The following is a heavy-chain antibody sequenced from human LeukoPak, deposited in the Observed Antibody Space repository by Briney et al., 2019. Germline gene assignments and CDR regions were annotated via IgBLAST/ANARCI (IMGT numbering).Heavy chain of an antibody. CDR1: GFTFNTYW. CDR2: IKQDGSEK. Sequence: GGSLRLSCAASGFTFNTYWMTWVRQAPGKGLEWVANIKQDGSEKYYVDSLKGRFTISRDNAKNSLYLQMNSLRAEDTAVYYWAREEWWFDSWGQGTLVTVSS. D-gene: IGHD2-8*01. J-gene: IGHJ5*01. V-gene: IGHV3-7*01. CDR3: AREEWWFDS.